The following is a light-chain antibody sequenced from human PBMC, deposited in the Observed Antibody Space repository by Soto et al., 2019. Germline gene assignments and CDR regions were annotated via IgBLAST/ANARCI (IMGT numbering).Light chain of an antibody. V-gene: IGKV3-20*01. CDR3: HQYGGSPRT. CDR2: GTS. Sequence: EIVLTQSPGSLSLSPGETATLSCRASQSVGSSYLAWYQQRPGQAPRLLIYGTSNRATGIPDRFSGSGSGTDFTLTISRLESEDFAVYYCHQYGGSPRTLGQGNKVEIK. J-gene: IGKJ1*01. CDR1: QSVGSSY.